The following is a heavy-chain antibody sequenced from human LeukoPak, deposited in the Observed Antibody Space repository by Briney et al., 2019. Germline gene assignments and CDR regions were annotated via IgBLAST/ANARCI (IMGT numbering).Heavy chain of an antibody. CDR2: IYHSGST. J-gene: IGHJ4*02. CDR1: GGSISSGGYY. D-gene: IGHD2-2*01. Sequence: SQTLSLTCTVSGGSISSGGYYWSWIRQPPGKGLEWIGYIYHSGSTYYNPSLKSRVTISVDRSKNQFSLKLSSVTAADTAVYYCAREWGVVPAAFDYWGQGTLVTVSS. V-gene: IGHV4-30-2*01. CDR3: AREWGVVPAAFDY.